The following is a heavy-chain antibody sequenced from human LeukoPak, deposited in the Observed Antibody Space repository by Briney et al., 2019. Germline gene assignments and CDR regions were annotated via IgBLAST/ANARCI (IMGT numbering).Heavy chain of an antibody. CDR2: ISAYNGNT. CDR1: GYTFTSYG. Sequence: ASVKVSCKASGYTFTSYGISWVRQAPGQGLEWMGWISAYNGNTNYAQKLQGRVTMTTDTSTSTAYMELRSLRSDDTAVYYCARGYCSSTSCYTAIDYWGQGTLVTVSS. J-gene: IGHJ4*02. V-gene: IGHV1-18*01. D-gene: IGHD2-2*02. CDR3: ARGYCSSTSCYTAIDY.